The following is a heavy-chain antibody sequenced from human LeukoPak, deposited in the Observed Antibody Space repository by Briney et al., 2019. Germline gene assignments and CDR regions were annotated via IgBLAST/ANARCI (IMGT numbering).Heavy chain of an antibody. J-gene: IGHJ4*02. Sequence: GRSLRLSCAASGFTFSSYAMHWVRQAPGKGLEWVALISDDGSNKYYADSVKGRFTISRDNSKNTLSLQMNSLRGEDTAIYYCAKDGAGSSGWYHYWGQGTLVTVSS. CDR3: AKDGAGSSGWYHY. D-gene: IGHD6-13*01. CDR1: GFTFSSYA. CDR2: ISDDGSNK. V-gene: IGHV3-30*18.